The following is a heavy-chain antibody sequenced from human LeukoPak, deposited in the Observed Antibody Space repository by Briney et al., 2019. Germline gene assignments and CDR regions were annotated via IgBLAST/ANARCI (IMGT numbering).Heavy chain of an antibody. D-gene: IGHD2/OR15-2a*01. CDR2: INSDGTTI. J-gene: IGHJ4*02. CDR3: ARAGYYRFDY. Sequence: GGSLRLSCAASGFTFSTSWMHWVRRAPGKGLVWVSRINSDGTTIDYADSVKGRFTISRDNAKNTLYLQMNSLRDEDTAVYYCARAGYYRFDYWGQGTLVTVSS. CDR1: GFTFSTSW. V-gene: IGHV3-74*01.